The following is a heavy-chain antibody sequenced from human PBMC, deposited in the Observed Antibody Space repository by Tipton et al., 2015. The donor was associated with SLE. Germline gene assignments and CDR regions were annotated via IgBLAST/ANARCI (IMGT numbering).Heavy chain of an antibody. CDR3: ARPSSSWHFDY. V-gene: IGHV3-7*01. Sequence: SLRLSCAASGFTFSSYWMSWVRLAPGKGLEWVANIKQDGSEKYYVDSVKGRFTISRDNAKNSLYLQMNSLRAEDTAVYYCARPSSSWHFDYWGQGTLVTVSS. CDR1: GFTFSSYW. CDR2: IKQDGSEK. D-gene: IGHD6-13*01. J-gene: IGHJ4*02.